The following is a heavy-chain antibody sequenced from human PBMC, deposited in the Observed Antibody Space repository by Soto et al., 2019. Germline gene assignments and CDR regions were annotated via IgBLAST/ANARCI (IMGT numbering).Heavy chain of an antibody. D-gene: IGHD6-13*01. Sequence: ASVKVSCKASRYTLTEVSIHWVRRAPGKGLEWMGGLDPEDGEIIYAQKFQGRVTVTEETSTDTAYMELSSLTSEDTAVYYCATRFIAGRGAFDIWGQGTMVTVS. CDR3: ATRFIAGRGAFDI. V-gene: IGHV1-24*01. CDR1: RYTLTEVS. J-gene: IGHJ3*02. CDR2: LDPEDGEI.